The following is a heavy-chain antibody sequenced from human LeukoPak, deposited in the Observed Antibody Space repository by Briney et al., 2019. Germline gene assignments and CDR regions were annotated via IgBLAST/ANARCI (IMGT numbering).Heavy chain of an antibody. CDR2: IYYSGIT. J-gene: IGHJ5*02. Sequence: SETLSLTCTVSGGSISSGDYYWGWIRQYSGKGLEWIGYIYYSGITYYNPSLNSRVTISVDTSKNQFSLQLTSVTAAETAVYYCARRGGGRWFDPWGQGTLVTVSS. V-gene: IGHV4-31*03. CDR1: GGSISSGDYY. D-gene: IGHD3-16*01. CDR3: ARRGGGRWFDP.